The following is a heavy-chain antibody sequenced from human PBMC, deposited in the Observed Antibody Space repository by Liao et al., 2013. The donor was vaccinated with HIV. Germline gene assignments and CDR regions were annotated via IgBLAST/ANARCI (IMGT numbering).Heavy chain of an antibody. V-gene: IGHV4-59*01. J-gene: IGHJ4*02. CDR3: ARSDLPYYYGSGSYGY. D-gene: IGHD3-10*01. CDR2: IYYSGST. Sequence: QVQLQESGPGLVKPSETLSLTCTVSGGSISSYYWSWIRQPPGKGLEWIGYIYYSGSTNYNPSLKSRVTISVDTSKNQFSLKLSSVTAADTAVYYCARSDLPYYYGSGSYGYWGQGTLVTVSS. CDR1: GGSISSYY.